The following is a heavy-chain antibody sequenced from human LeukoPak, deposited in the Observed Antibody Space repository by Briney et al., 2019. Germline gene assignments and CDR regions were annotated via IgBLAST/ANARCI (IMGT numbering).Heavy chain of an antibody. CDR3: ARFSYNSGWGIDY. V-gene: IGHV3-7*01. Sequence: GGSLRLSCAASGFTFSGYSMTWVRQAPGKGLEWVANIKSDGSDIYYVDSLKGRFTISRDNAKTSLYLQMNSLRVEDTAVYYCARFSYNSGWGIDYWGQGTLVTVSS. CDR1: GFTFSGYS. CDR2: IKSDGSDI. J-gene: IGHJ4*02. D-gene: IGHD6-19*01.